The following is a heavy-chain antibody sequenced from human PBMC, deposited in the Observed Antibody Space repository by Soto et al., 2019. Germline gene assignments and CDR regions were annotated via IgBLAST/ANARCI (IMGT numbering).Heavy chain of an antibody. J-gene: IGHJ6*02. CDR3: AGAPVVARHYGMDV. Sequence: PGESLTISCQGSGDRFTSYWSGLVSQMPGKGLEWMGIIYPGDSDTRYSPSFQGQVTISADKSISTAYRQWSSLKASDTAMYYCAGAPVVARHYGMDVWGQGNTVTVSS. CDR1: GDRFTSYW. V-gene: IGHV5-51*01. D-gene: IGHD2-15*01. CDR2: IYPGDSDT.